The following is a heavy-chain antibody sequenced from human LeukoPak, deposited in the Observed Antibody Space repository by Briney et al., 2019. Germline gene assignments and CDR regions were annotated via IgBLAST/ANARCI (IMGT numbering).Heavy chain of an antibody. CDR2: INHSGST. CDR1: GGSISSSNW. Sequence: SETLSLTCAVSGGSISSSNWWSWVRQPPGKGLEWIGEINHSGSTNYNPSLKSRVTISVDTSKNQFSLKLKSVTAADTAVYYCARDHYDHYGDYVFDYWGQGTLVTVSS. J-gene: IGHJ4*02. D-gene: IGHD4-17*01. V-gene: IGHV4-4*02. CDR3: ARDHYDHYGDYVFDY.